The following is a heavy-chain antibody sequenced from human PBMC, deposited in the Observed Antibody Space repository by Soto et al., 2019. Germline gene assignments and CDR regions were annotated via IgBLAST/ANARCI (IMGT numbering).Heavy chain of an antibody. Sequence: QVQLVESGGGVVQPGRSPRLSCAASGFTFRTYGMHWVRQAPGKGLEWLAVISNTGINKYYADSVKGRFTISRDNSRDTLFLQMNSLRGEDTAIYYCAKVIRADSTSSNFYYYSGLDVWGQGTTVTVSS. J-gene: IGHJ6*02. CDR1: GFTFRTYG. D-gene: IGHD6-6*01. V-gene: IGHV3-30*18. CDR3: AKVIRADSTSSNFYYYSGLDV. CDR2: ISNTGINK.